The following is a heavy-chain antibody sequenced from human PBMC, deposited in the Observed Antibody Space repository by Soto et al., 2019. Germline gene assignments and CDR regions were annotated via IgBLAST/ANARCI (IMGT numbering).Heavy chain of an antibody. CDR1: GGSIRNGNYY. D-gene: IGHD1-1*01. Sequence: LTFTVSGGSIRNGNYYWSWIRQLPGKGLEWIGNIYYIGTTSYNPSLKSRVIISIDTSKNQFSLELTSVLAADTAVYYCAKNETTRPWFDPWGQGTLVTVSS. V-gene: IGHV4-31*03. CDR2: IYYIGTT. J-gene: IGHJ5*02. CDR3: AKNETTRPWFDP.